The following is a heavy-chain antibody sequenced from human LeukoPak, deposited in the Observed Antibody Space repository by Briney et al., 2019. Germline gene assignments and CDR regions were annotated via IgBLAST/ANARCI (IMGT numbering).Heavy chain of an antibody. CDR3: ARGAYSSLDGVDY. CDR1: GGTFSSYA. J-gene: IGHJ4*02. D-gene: IGHD6-6*01. Sequence: SVKVSCKASGGTFSSYAISWVRRAPGQGLEWMGRIIPILGIANYAQKFQGRVTITADKSTSTAYMELSSLRSEDTAVYYCARGAYSSLDGVDYWAREPWSPSPQ. V-gene: IGHV1-69*04. CDR2: IIPILGIA.